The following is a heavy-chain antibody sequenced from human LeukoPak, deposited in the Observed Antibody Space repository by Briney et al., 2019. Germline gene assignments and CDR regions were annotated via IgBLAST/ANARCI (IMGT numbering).Heavy chain of an antibody. D-gene: IGHD2-2*02. Sequence: SETLSLTCTVSGGSISSSYWSWIRQPPGKGLEWMGYIYYSGSTNYNPSLKSRVTISVDTSKNQFYLKLSSVTAADTAVYYCARDKVVPAAIWGYYGMDVGCQGTTVTVSS. CDR3: ARDKVVPAAIWGYYGMDV. J-gene: IGHJ6*02. V-gene: IGHV4-59*01. CDR1: GGSISSSY. CDR2: IYYSGST.